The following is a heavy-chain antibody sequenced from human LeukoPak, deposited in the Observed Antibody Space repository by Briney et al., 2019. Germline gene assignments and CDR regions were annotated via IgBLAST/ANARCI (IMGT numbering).Heavy chain of an antibody. CDR2: INPRGGTT. D-gene: IGHD6-13*01. Sequence: ASVKVSCKASGYTFTNYYMHWVRQAPGQGLEWMGIINPRGGTTNYAQKFQGRITMTRDTSTSTVYVELTSLRSEDTAVYYCATIEAAGSSFDYWGQGTLVTVSS. J-gene: IGHJ4*02. CDR1: GYTFTNYY. V-gene: IGHV1-46*01. CDR3: ATIEAAGSSFDY.